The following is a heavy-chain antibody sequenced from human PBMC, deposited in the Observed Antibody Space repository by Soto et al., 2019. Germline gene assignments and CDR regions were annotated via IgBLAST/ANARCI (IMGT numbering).Heavy chain of an antibody. V-gene: IGHV3-64*01. CDR3: ARGVTYYDSTKQGAFDI. CDR2: ISSNGGST. Sequence: LRLSCAASGFTFSSYAMHWVRQAPGKGLEYVSAISSNGGSTYYANSVKGRFTISRDNSKNTLYLQMGSLRAEDMAVYYCARGVTYYDSTKQGAFDIWGQGTMVTVSS. CDR1: GFTFSSYA. J-gene: IGHJ3*02. D-gene: IGHD3-22*01.